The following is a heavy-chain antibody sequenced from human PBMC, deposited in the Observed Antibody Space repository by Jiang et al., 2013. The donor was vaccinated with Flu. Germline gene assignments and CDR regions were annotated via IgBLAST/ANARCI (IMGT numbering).Heavy chain of an antibody. J-gene: IGHJ4*02. D-gene: IGHD6-19*01. V-gene: IGHV6-1*01. CDR3: ARDAPRIAVAGFKTLSGFDY. Sequence: SLTCAISGDSVSSNSAAWNWIRQSPSRGLEWLGGTYYRSKWYNDYAVSVKSRITINPDTSKNQFSLQLNSVTPEDTAVYYCARDAPRIAVAGFKTLSGFDYWGQGTLVTVSS. CDR1: GDSVSSNSAA. CDR2: TYYRSKWYN.